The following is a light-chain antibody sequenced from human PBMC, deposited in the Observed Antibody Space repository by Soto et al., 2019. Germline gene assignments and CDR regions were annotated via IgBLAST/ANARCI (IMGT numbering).Light chain of an antibody. V-gene: IGLV2-8*01. Sequence: QSALTQPPSASGSPGQSVTISCTGTRSDIGGYNFVSWYQQHPGKAPKLMIYEVNKRPSGVPDRFSGSKSGNTASLTVSGLQAEDEADYYCSSYAGSNMGVFGTGTKLTVL. CDR2: EVN. CDR1: RSDIGGYNF. J-gene: IGLJ1*01. CDR3: SSYAGSNMGV.